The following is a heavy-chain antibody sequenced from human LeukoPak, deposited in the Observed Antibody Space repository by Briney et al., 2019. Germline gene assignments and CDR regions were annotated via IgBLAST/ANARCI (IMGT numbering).Heavy chain of an antibody. V-gene: IGHV4-39*01. CDR1: GDSISSSTDY. CDR3: AVSICCGDCYYAFDI. CDR2: FYYNKYS. Sequence: PSETLSLTCTVSGDSISSSTDYWDWIRQPPGKGLEWIGSFYYNKYSYYNPSLKSRVTISVDTSKNQLSLKLSSVTAADTAVYYCAVSICCGDCYYAFDIWGQGTMVTVSS. J-gene: IGHJ3*02. D-gene: IGHD2-21*01.